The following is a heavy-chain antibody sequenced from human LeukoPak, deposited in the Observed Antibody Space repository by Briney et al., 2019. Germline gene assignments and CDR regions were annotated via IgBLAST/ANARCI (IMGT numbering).Heavy chain of an antibody. CDR2: ISGGGGST. D-gene: IGHD3-9*01. Sequence: GGSLRLSCAASGFTFDSYAMSWVRQPPGKGLQCVSTISGGGGSTYYADSVEGRFTISRDNSKNTLFLRMNSLRAEDTAVYYCAKGTKYYDILDYWGQGTLVTVSS. CDR1: GFTFDSYA. J-gene: IGHJ4*02. CDR3: AKGTKYYDILDY. V-gene: IGHV3-23*01.